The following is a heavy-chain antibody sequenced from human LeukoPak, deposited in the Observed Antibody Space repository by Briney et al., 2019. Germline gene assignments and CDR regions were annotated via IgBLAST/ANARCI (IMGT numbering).Heavy chain of an antibody. Sequence: SGPTLVNPTQILTLTCTFSGFSLSTSAMCVSWIRQPPGKALEWLARIDWDDDKYYSTSLKTRLTISKDTSKNQVVLTMTNMDPVDTATYYCARIMVRGVTHAFVIWGQGTMVTVSS. CDR3: ARIMVRGVTHAFVI. CDR1: GFSLSTSAMC. D-gene: IGHD3-10*01. J-gene: IGHJ3*02. V-gene: IGHV2-70*11. CDR2: IDWDDDK.